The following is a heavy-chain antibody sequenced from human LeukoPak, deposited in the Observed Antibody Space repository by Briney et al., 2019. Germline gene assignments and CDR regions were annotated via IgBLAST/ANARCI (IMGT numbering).Heavy chain of an antibody. CDR3: AKASPKYSSSGRGAFDI. D-gene: IGHD6-6*01. CDR2: ISGSGGST. J-gene: IGHJ3*02. Sequence: GGSLRLSCAASGFTFSSYAMSWVRQAPGKGLEWVSDISGSGGSTYYADSVKGRFTISRDNSKNTLYLQMNSLRAEDMALYYCAKASPKYSSSGRGAFDIWGQGTMVTVSS. CDR1: GFTFSSYA. V-gene: IGHV3-23*01.